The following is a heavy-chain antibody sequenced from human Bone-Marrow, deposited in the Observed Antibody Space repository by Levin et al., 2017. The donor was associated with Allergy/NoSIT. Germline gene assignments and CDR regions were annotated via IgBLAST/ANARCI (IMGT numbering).Heavy chain of an antibody. J-gene: IGHJ5*02. CDR3: ARGLLPVLVPAARGSWFDP. V-gene: IGHV1-3*01. Sequence: ASVKVSCKASGYTFTSYAMHWVRQAPGQRLEWMGWINAGNGNTKYSQKFQGRVTITRDTSASTAYMELSSLRSEDTAVYYCARGLLPVLVPAARGSWFDPWGQGTLVTVSS. CDR2: INAGNGNT. CDR1: GYTFTSYA. D-gene: IGHD2-2*01.